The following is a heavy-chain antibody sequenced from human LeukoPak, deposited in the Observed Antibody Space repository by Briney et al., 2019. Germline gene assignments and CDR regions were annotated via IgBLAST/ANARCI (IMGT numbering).Heavy chain of an antibody. Sequence: GGSLRLSXAAPGFTFSSYEMNWVRQAPGKGLEWVSYISSSGSTIYYANSVKGRFTISRDNAKNSLYLQMNSLRAEDTAVYYCARDLFLGARTFDYWGQGTLVTVSS. CDR3: ARDLFLGARTFDY. CDR1: GFTFSSYE. V-gene: IGHV3-48*03. D-gene: IGHD1-26*01. J-gene: IGHJ4*02. CDR2: ISSSGSTI.